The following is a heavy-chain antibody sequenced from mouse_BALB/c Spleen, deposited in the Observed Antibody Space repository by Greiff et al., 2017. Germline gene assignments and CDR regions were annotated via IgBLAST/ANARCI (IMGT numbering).Heavy chain of an antibody. V-gene: IGHV3-2*02. J-gene: IGHJ3*01. CDR1: GYSITSDYA. CDR3: ARAEVHYYGYGFAY. Sequence: DVQLQESGPGLVKPSQSLSLTCTVTGYSITSDYAWNWIRQFPGNKLEWMGYISYSGSTSYNPSLKSRISITRDTSKNQFFLQLNSVTTEDTATYYCARAEVHYYGYGFAYWGQGTLVTVSA. D-gene: IGHD1-2*01. CDR2: ISYSGST.